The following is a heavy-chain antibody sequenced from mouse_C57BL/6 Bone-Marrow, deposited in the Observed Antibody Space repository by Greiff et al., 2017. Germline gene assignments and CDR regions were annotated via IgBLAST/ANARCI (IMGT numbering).Heavy chain of an antibody. Sequence: QVQLQQPGAELVKPGASVKLSCKASGYTFTSYWMHWVKQRPGQGLEWIGIIHPNSGSTNYNEKFKSKATLTVDKSSSTAYMQLSSLTSEDSAVYYCARDDYYGSSRSWGTYWGQGTTLTVSA. V-gene: IGHV1-64*01. D-gene: IGHD1-1*01. CDR2: IHPNSGST. CDR1: GYTFTSYW. J-gene: IGHJ2*01. CDR3: ARDDYYGSSRSWGTY.